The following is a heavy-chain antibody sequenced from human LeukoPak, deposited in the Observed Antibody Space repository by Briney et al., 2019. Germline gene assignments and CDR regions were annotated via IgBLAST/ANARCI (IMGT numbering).Heavy chain of an antibody. CDR1: EFTFNNHW. V-gene: IGHV3-74*03. Sequence: PGGSLRLSCTASEFTFNNHWIHWVRQAPGKGLVWVSRFNSDGTNAAYADPVKGRFTISRDNAKNTVYLQMNSLRAEDTAVYYCATNSRGAHCGGGCYWYWYFDLWGRGTLATVSS. CDR3: ATNSRGAHCGGGCYWYWYFDL. J-gene: IGHJ2*01. CDR2: FNSDGTNA. D-gene: IGHD2-21*02.